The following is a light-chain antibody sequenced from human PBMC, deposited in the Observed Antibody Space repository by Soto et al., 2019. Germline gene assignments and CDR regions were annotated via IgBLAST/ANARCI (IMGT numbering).Light chain of an antibody. V-gene: IGLV2-14*01. CDR3: SSYTSSSTFYV. CDR2: EVS. J-gene: IGLJ1*01. CDR1: SSDVGGYNY. Sequence: QSALTQPASVSGSPGQSITISCTGTSSDVGGYNYVSWYQQHPGKAPKLMIYEVSNRPSGVSNRFSGSKSGNTASLTISGLQAEDEADYYCSSYTSSSTFYVFGTGTKLTDL.